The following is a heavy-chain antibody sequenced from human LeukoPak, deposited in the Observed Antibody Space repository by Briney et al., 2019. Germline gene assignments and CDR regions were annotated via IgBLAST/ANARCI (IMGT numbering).Heavy chain of an antibody. V-gene: IGHV3-30*18. D-gene: IGHD3-16*01. J-gene: IGHJ5*02. CDR3: AKNGDMITFGGA. CDR1: GFTFSSYG. CDR2: ISYDGSNK. Sequence: PGGSLRLSCAASGFTFSSYGMHWVRQAPGKGLEWVAVISYDGSNKYYADSVKGRFTISRDNSKNTLYLQMNSLRAEDTAVYYCAKNGDMITFGGAWGQGTLATVSS.